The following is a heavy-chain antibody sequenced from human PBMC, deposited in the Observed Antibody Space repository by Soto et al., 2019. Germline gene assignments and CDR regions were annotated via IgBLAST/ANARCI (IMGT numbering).Heavy chain of an antibody. CDR1: GFTFSNYG. Sequence: GGSLRLSCAASGFTFSNYGMNWVRQAPGKGLEWVSSISSSGNYMYYADSVKGRFTISRDNAKNSLYLQMNSLRAEDTAVYYCARDCSSTSCYGGHFDYWGQGTLVTVSS. V-gene: IGHV3-21*01. CDR2: ISSSGNYM. D-gene: IGHD2-2*01. J-gene: IGHJ4*02. CDR3: ARDCSSTSCYGGHFDY.